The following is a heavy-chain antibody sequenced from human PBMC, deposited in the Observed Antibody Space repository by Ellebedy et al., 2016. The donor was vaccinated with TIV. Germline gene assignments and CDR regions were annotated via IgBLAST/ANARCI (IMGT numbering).Heavy chain of an antibody. V-gene: IGHV1-69*13. CDR1: GGTFSSYS. Sequence: AASVKVSCKASGGTFSSYSISWVRQAPGQGLEWMVGIIPIFGTANYAQKFQGRVTITADESTSTAYMELSSLRSEDTAVYYCANSSVWFGEGDYYGMDVWGQGTTVTVSS. J-gene: IGHJ6*02. CDR2: IIPIFGTA. D-gene: IGHD3-10*01. CDR3: ANSSVWFGEGDYYGMDV.